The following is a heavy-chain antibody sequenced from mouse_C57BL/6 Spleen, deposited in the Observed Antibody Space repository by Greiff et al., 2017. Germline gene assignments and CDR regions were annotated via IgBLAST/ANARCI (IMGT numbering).Heavy chain of an antibody. CDR2: IYPGDGDT. CDR3: ARRDGYYEAMDY. D-gene: IGHD2-3*01. J-gene: IGHJ4*01. Sequence: QVQLQQSGPELVKPGASVKISCKASGYAFSSSWMNWVKQRPGKGLEWIGRIYPGDGDTNYNGKFKGKATLTADKSSSTAYMQLSSLTSEDSAVYFCARRDGYYEAMDYWGQGTSVTVSS. CDR1: GYAFSSSW. V-gene: IGHV1-82*01.